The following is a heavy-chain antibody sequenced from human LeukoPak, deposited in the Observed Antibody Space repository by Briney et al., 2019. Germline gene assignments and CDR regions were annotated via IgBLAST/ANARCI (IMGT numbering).Heavy chain of an antibody. Sequence: HPGGSLRLSCAASGFTFSIYSMNWVRQAPGKGLEWVSHISANSATIYYADSVRGRFTLSRDNAENSLSLQMNSLTDEDTAVYYCARANYGGDYWGQGTLVTVSS. CDR3: ARANYGGDY. CDR2: ISANSATI. D-gene: IGHD1-7*01. J-gene: IGHJ4*02. V-gene: IGHV3-48*02. CDR1: GFTFSIYS.